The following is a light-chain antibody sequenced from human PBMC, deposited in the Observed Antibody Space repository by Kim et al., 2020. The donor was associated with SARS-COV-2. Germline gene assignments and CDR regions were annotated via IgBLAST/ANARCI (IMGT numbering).Light chain of an antibody. J-gene: IGLJ2*01. V-gene: IGLV3-1*01. Sequence: VSPGQTASITCSGDKLGDKYACWYQQKPGQSPVLVIYQDSKRPSGIPERFPGSNSGNTATLTISGTQAMDEADYYCQAWDSSTVVFGGGTQLTVL. CDR3: QAWDSSTVV. CDR1: KLGDKY. CDR2: QDS.